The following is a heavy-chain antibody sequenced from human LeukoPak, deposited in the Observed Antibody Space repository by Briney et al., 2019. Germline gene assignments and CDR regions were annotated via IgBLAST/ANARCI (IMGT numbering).Heavy chain of an antibody. CDR1: GFTFSSYG. J-gene: IGHJ5*02. CDR3: ARDPLDSSGLMNWFDP. D-gene: IGHD3-22*01. CDR2: IRYDGSDK. V-gene: IGHV3-30*02. Sequence: GGSLRLSCAASGFTFSSYGMHWVRQAPGKGLEWVAFIRYDGSDKYYADSVKGRFTISRDNSKNTLYLQMNSLRTEDTAVYYCARDPLDSSGLMNWFDPWGQGTLVTVSS.